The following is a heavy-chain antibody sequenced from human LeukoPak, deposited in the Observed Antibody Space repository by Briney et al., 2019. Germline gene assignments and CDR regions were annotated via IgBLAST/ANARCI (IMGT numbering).Heavy chain of an antibody. CDR2: INHSGST. CDR1: GGSFSGYY. Sequence: SETLSLTCAVYGGSFSGYYWSWIRQPPGKGLEWIGEINHSGSTNYNPSFKSRVTISGDTSKNQFSLKRSSVTAADTAVYYCAPKGSLAFRAFDIWGQGTMVTVSS. CDR3: APKGSLAFRAFDI. V-gene: IGHV4-34*01. D-gene: IGHD3-10*01. J-gene: IGHJ3*02.